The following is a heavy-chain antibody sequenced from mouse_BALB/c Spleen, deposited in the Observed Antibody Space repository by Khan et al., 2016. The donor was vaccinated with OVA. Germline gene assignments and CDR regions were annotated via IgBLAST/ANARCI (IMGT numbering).Heavy chain of an antibody. D-gene: IGHD3-1*01. CDR3: ARGGSSGPAWFAY. Sequence: EVQLQESGPGLVKPSQSLSLTCSVTGYSITSGYFWNWIRQFPGNKLEWMGYIRYDGNSNYNPSLKNRISFTRDTSKNQFFLKLNSVTPEDTATYYCARGGSSGPAWFAYWGRGTLVTVSA. CDR2: IRYDGNS. V-gene: IGHV3-6*02. J-gene: IGHJ3*01. CDR1: GYSITSGYF.